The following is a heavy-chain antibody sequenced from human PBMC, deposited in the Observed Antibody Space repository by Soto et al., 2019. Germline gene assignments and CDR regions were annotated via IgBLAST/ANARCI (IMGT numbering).Heavy chain of an antibody. CDR2: ISGSDDST. V-gene: IGHV3-23*01. Sequence: EVQPLESGGGLVQPGESLRLSCAASGFTFSSYAMSWVRQAPGKGLEWVSVISGSDDSTYYADSVKGRFTISRDNSKNTLYLQMNSLRAEATAVYYCAKRSSSSTFDYWGQGTLVTVSS. CDR3: AKRSSSSTFDY. J-gene: IGHJ4*02. CDR1: GFTFSSYA. D-gene: IGHD6-6*01.